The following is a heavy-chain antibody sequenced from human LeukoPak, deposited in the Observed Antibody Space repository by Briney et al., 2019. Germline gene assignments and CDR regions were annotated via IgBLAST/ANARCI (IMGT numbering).Heavy chain of an antibody. D-gene: IGHD3-10*01. J-gene: IGHJ4*02. CDR1: GASISGSGYY. CDR3: ARGHYYGSGSYYRLDY. CDR2: IYYSGST. V-gene: IGHV4-39*07. Sequence: SETLSLTCAVSGASISGSGYYWGWIRQPPGKGLEWIGNIYYSGSTYYNASLQSRVTISIDTSKNQFSLKLSSVTAADTAVYYCARGHYYGSGSYYRLDYWGQGTLVTVSS.